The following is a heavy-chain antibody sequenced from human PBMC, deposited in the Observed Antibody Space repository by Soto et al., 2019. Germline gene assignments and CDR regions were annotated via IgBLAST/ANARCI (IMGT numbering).Heavy chain of an antibody. V-gene: IGHV4-59*01. CDR3: AREYYYDSSGYSHNWFDP. J-gene: IGHJ5*02. CDR1: GGSMISYY. CDR2: IYYAGST. Sequence: SETLSLTCTVSGGSMISYYWSWIRQPPGRGLEWIGFIYYAGSTKYNPSLNSRVTISVDTSKNQFSLKLSSVTAADTAVYYCAREYYYDSSGYSHNWFDPWGQGTLVTVSS. D-gene: IGHD3-22*01.